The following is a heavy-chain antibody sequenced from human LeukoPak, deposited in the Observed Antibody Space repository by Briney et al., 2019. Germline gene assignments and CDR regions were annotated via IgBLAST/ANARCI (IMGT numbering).Heavy chain of an antibody. V-gene: IGHV3-30*04. D-gene: IGHD5-18*01. Sequence: TGRSLTLSCAASGFTFSTYAMDWVSQDPGKGLEWVVVISYDGSSKYYADSVKGRFTISRDNSKNTLYLQMNSLRAEYTAVYYCARARSSYGYGDAFDIWGQGTMVSVSS. J-gene: IGHJ3*02. CDR2: ISYDGSSK. CDR1: GFTFSTYA. CDR3: ARARSSYGYGDAFDI.